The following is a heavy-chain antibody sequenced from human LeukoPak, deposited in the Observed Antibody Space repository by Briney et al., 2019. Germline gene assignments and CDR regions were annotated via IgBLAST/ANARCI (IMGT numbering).Heavy chain of an antibody. CDR1: GFTFSSYA. CDR2: ISGSGGST. V-gene: IGHV3-23*01. D-gene: IGHD3-10*01. CDR3: AKSGSGSPHNGFAP. J-gene: IGHJ5*02. Sequence: GGSLRLSCAASGFTFSSYAMSWVRQAPGKGREWVSAISGSGGSTYYADPVTGRFTISRENSKNTLSLQMNSLRAEDTAVYYCAKSGSGSPHNGFAPWAQGTLLTVPS.